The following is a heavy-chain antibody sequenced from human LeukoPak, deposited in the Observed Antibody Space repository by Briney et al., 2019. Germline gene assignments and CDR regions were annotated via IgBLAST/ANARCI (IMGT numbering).Heavy chain of an antibody. Sequence: GGSLRLSCASTFTFSIYGMHWVRQAPGKGLEWVAFIQYDGTNKYYADSVKGRFTISRDNSKNTLYLQMNSLRAEDTAVYYCAKAPSAQYYYYMDVWGKGTTVTVSS. CDR1: TFTFSIYG. CDR2: IQYDGTNK. D-gene: IGHD2-15*01. V-gene: IGHV3-30*02. J-gene: IGHJ6*03. CDR3: AKAPSAQYYYYMDV.